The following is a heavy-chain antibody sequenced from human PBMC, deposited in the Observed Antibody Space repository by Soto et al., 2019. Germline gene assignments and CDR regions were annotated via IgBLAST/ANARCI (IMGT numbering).Heavy chain of an antibody. V-gene: IGHV3-23*01. CDR1: GFTFSSYA. Sequence: EVQLLESGGGLVQPGGSLRLSCAASGFTFSSYAMGWVRQAPGKGLEWVAAISGSGENTYHPDSVKGRFTISRDNSKNTLVLQMNSLRAEDTAVYYCAKDLVLGGGSCYGDWGQGTLVTVSS. CDR2: ISGSGENT. J-gene: IGHJ4*02. D-gene: IGHD2-15*01. CDR3: AKDLVLGGGSCYGD.